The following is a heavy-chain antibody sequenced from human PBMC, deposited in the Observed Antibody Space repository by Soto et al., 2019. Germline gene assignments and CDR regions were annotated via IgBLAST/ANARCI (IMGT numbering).Heavy chain of an antibody. CDR1: GFTFSDFG. Sequence: QVQLVQSGAEVTKPGASVKVSCKTSGFTFSDFGITWVRQAHGQGLEWMGWSVAGSGTTVYAQDFQGRIIVSTDPSTKAAYLELSSLTSDDTSLYCCARVAGLGSGSRDFDDWGQGTLVTVSS. V-gene: IGHV1-18*01. CDR3: ARVAGLGSGSRDFDD. CDR2: SVAGSGTT. D-gene: IGHD3-10*01. J-gene: IGHJ4*02.